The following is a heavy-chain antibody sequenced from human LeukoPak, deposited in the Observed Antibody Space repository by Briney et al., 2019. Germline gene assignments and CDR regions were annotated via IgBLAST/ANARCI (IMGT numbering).Heavy chain of an antibody. J-gene: IGHJ4*02. Sequence: GGSLRLSCAASGFTFSSYAMSWVRQAPGKGLEWVSAISGSGGSTYYADSVKGRFTISRDNSKNTLYLQMNSLRAEDTAVYYCAKSGAGTTLGGYDFYYFDYWGQGTLVTVSS. CDR3: AKSGAGTTLGGYDFYYFDY. CDR2: ISGSGGST. D-gene: IGHD5-12*01. V-gene: IGHV3-23*01. CDR1: GFTFSSYA.